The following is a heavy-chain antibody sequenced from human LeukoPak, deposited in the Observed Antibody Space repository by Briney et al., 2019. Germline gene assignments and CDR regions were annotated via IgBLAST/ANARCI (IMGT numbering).Heavy chain of an antibody. CDR2: IYTSGST. CDR3: AREGDSSGWYYPFDY. V-gene: IGHV4-4*07. CDR1: GGSISSYY. D-gene: IGHD6-19*01. Sequence: SETLSLTCTVSGGSISSYYWSWIRQPAGKGLEWIGRIYTSGSTNYNPSLKGRVTMSVDTSKNQFSLKLSSVTAADTAVYYCAREGDSSGWYYPFDYWGQGTLVTVSS. J-gene: IGHJ4*02.